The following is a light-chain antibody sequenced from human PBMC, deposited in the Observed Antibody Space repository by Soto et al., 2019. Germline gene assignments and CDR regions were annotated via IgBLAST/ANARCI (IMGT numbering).Light chain of an antibody. CDR2: EDS. V-gene: IGLV2-8*01. J-gene: IGLJ2*01. CDR1: SSDVGSYNY. CDR3: SSYTGSNNLL. Sequence: QSALTQPPSASGSPGQSVTISCTGTSSDVGSYNYVSWYQQHPGKAPKLMIYEDSKRPSGVPDRFSGSKSGNTASLTVSGLQAEDEADYYCSSYTGSNNLLFGGGTKVTVL.